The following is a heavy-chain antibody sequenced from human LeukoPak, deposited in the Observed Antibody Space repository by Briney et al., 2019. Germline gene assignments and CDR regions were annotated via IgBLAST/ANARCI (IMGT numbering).Heavy chain of an antibody. D-gene: IGHD3-22*01. CDR3: AREYYDSSGLDY. Sequence: GGSLRLSCAASGFNFKTYTMNWVRQAPGKGLEWVSSISSSSRSIFHADSVRGRFTIYRDNAKNSLYLQMSSLKPEDTAIYYCAREYYDSSGLDYWGQGTLVTVSS. V-gene: IGHV3-21*01. CDR1: GFNFKTYT. CDR2: ISSSSRSI. J-gene: IGHJ4*02.